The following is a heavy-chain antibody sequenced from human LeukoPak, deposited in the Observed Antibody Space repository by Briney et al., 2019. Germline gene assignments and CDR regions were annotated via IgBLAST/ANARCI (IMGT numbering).Heavy chain of an antibody. D-gene: IGHD5-12*01. CDR3: AREPTSGREPTSGRPLDY. Sequence: SETLSLTCTVSGGSISGYFWSWIRQPAGKGLEWIGRIYSSGSNNYNPSLKSRVTMSLDTSKNHLPLNLSSVTAADTAVYYCAREPTSGREPTSGRPLDYWGQETLVTVSS. CDR2: IYSSGSN. V-gene: IGHV4-4*07. J-gene: IGHJ4*02. CDR1: GGSISGYF.